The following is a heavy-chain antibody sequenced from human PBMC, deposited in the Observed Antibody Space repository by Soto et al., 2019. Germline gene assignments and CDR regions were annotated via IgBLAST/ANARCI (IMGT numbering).Heavy chain of an antibody. J-gene: IGHJ5*02. CDR2: ISAYNGNT. CDR3: ARDRDEWLEGNWFDP. CDR1: GYTFTSYG. D-gene: IGHD6-19*01. Sequence: GASVKVSCKASGYTFTSYGISWVRQAPGQGLEWMGWISAYNGNTNYAQKLQGRVTMTTDTSTSTAYMELRSLRSDDTAVYYCARDRDEWLEGNWFDPWGQGTLVTVSS. V-gene: IGHV1-18*01.